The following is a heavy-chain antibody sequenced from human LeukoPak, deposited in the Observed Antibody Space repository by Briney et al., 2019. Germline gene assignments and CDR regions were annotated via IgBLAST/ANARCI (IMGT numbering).Heavy chain of an antibody. CDR2: TYYRYKWYN. Sequence: SQTLSLTCAISGDSVSSNSGTWNWIRQSPSRGLEWLGRTYYRYKWYNDYAVSVKSRITINPDTSKNQFSLQLNSVTPEDTAVYYCARGVRAGKGIDHWGQGTLVTVSS. J-gene: IGHJ4*02. CDR1: GDSVSSNSGT. V-gene: IGHV6-1*01. CDR3: ARGVRAGKGIDH.